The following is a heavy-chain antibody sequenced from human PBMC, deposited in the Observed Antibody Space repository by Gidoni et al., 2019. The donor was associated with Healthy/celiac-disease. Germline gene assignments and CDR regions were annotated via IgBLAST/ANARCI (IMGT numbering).Heavy chain of an antibody. V-gene: IGHV4-61*02. CDR1: GGSISSGSYY. CDR3: ARDPPKSVTTNGRYFDL. Sequence: QVQLQESGPGLVKPSQTLSLTCTVSGGSISSGSYYWSWIRQPAGKGLEWIGRIYTSGSTNYNPSLKSRVTISVDTSKNQFSLKLSSVTAADTAVYYCARDPPKSVTTNGRYFDLWGRGTLVTVSS. J-gene: IGHJ2*01. CDR2: IYTSGST. D-gene: IGHD4-17*01.